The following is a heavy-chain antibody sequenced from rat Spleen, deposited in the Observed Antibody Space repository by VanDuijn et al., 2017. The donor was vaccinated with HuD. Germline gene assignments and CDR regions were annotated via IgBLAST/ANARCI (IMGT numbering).Heavy chain of an antibody. CDR2: IDTGSGGT. CDR3: ARDGGFAY. V-gene: IGHV1-57*01. J-gene: IGHJ3*01. D-gene: IGHD4-1*01. CDR1: GYTFIRYD. Sequence: QVQLQQSGAEVAKPGSSVKISCKASGYTFIRYDVSWIKQTTGQGFEYIGYIDTGSGGTYYNEKFKGKATLTVDKSSSTVFMQLSSLTPEDTAVYYCARDGGFAYWGQGTLVTVSS.